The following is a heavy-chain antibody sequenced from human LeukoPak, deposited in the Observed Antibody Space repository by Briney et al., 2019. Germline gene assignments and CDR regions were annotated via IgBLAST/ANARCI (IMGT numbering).Heavy chain of an antibody. J-gene: IGHJ4*02. D-gene: IGHD4-17*01. V-gene: IGHV4-34*01. Sequence: SQTLSLTCAVYGGSFSGCYWSWIRQPPGKGLEWIGEINHSGSTNYNPSLKSRVTISVDTSKNQFSLKLSSVTAADTAVYYCATSYGDHTYYFDYWGQGTLVTVSS. CDR3: ATSYGDHTYYFDY. CDR2: INHSGST. CDR1: GGSFSGCY.